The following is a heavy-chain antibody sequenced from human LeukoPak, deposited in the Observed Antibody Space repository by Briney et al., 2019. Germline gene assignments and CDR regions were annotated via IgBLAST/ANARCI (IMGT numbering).Heavy chain of an antibody. CDR1: GYTFTGYY. CDR2: INPNSGGT. D-gene: IGHD2-21*01. J-gene: IGHJ6*03. CDR3: ARDDCGGDYYCYYMDV. Sequence: ASVKVSCKASGYTFTGYYMHWVRQAPGQGLEWMGWINPNSGGTNYAQKFQGRVTMTRDTSISTAYMELSRLRSDDTAVYYCARDDCGGDYYCYYMDVWGKGTTVTVSS. V-gene: IGHV1-2*02.